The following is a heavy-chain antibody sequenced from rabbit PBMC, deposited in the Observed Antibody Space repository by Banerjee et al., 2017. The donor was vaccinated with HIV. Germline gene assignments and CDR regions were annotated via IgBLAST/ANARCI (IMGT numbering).Heavy chain of an antibody. Sequence: QEQLEESGGDLVKPEGSLTLTCTASGFSFSSGYWICWVRQAPGKGLEWIACIGAGSSGTIYYASWVNGRFSISKTSSTTVTLQMTSLTAADTATYYCTRDPIGGAYYFALWGPGTLVTVS. CDR3: TRDPIGGAYYFAL. J-gene: IGHJ4*01. CDR2: IGAGSSGTI. V-gene: IGHV1S45*01. D-gene: IGHD5-1*01. CDR1: GFSFSSGYW.